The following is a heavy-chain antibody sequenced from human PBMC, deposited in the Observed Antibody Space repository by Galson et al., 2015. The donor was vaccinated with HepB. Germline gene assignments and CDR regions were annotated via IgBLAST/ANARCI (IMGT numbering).Heavy chain of an antibody. CDR3: AKDQMRYYGSGSYADY. CDR1: GFTFSSYA. V-gene: IGHV3-23*01. J-gene: IGHJ4*02. D-gene: IGHD3-10*01. CDR2: ISGSGGST. Sequence: SLRLSCAASGFTFSSYAMSWVRQAPGKGLEWVSAISGSGGSTYYADSVKGRFTISRDNSKNTLYLQMNSLRAEDTAVYYCAKDQMRYYGSGSYADYWGQGTLVTVSS.